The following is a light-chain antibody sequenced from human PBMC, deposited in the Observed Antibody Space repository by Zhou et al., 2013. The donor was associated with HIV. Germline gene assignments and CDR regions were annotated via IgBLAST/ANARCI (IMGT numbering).Light chain of an antibody. J-gene: IGKJ4*01. CDR1: QRLTAP. Sequence: IVLTQSPATLSLSPGERATLSCRASQRLTAPLAWYQQKPGRAPSLLIFDTSKRATGISARFGGSGSGTDFTPTINGLEAHDSGIYYCQQHGDWPPIAFGGGT. V-gene: IGKV3-11*01. CDR3: QQHGDWPPIA. CDR2: DTS.